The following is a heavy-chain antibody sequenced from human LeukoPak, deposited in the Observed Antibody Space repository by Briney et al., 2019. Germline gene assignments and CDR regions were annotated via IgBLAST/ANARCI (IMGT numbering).Heavy chain of an antibody. D-gene: IGHD1-26*01. J-gene: IGHJ6*03. CDR2: IYYSGST. Sequence: PSETLSLTCTVSGGSISSSSYYWGWIRQPPGKGLEWIGYIYYSGSTNYNPSLKSRVTISVDTSKNQFSLKLSSVTAADTAVYYCARAVGGRYYYYMDVWGKGTTVTVSS. CDR3: ARAVGGRYYYYMDV. CDR1: GGSISSSSYY. V-gene: IGHV4-61*05.